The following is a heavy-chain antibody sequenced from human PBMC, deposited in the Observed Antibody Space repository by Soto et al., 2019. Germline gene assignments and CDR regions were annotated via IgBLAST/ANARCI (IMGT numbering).Heavy chain of an antibody. V-gene: IGHV3-53*01. Sequence: GGSLRLSCSVAGFTVSDSMSWVRQAPGKGLECVSFIHSDGSTHYTDSVRGRFTISRGNSKNTLYLQMDRLRVDDTAVYFCARDASGPFDYWGQGTLVTVSS. J-gene: IGHJ4*02. CDR2: IHSDGST. D-gene: IGHD6-19*01. CDR1: GFTVSDS. CDR3: ARDASGPFDY.